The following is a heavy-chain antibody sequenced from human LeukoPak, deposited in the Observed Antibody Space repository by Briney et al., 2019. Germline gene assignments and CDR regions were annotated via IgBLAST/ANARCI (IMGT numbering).Heavy chain of an antibody. V-gene: IGHV1-46*01. CDR1: GYTFTSYG. CDR3: AGDQEGFDY. CDR2: IYPRDGST. J-gene: IGHJ4*02. Sequence: ASVKVSCKASGYTFTSYGISWVRQAPGQGLEWMGMIYPRDGSTSYAQKFQGRVTVTRDTSTSTVHMELSGLRSEDTAVYYCAGDQEGFDYWGQGTLVTVSS.